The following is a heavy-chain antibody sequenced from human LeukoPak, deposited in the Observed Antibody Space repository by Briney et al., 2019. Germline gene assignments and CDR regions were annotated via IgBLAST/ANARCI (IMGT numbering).Heavy chain of an antibody. D-gene: IGHD5-18*01. CDR1: GDSISTYY. V-gene: IGHV4-59*01. J-gene: IGHJ3*02. CDR3: ARSRSGYSYDHAAFEI. Sequence: SETLSLTCTVSGDSISTYYWSWIRQPPEKGLEWIAYIDYRGSTTYNPSLRSRVTLSVDTSRNQFSLKLYSVTAADTAVYYCARSRSGYSYDHAAFEIWGQGTMVTVSS. CDR2: IDYRGST.